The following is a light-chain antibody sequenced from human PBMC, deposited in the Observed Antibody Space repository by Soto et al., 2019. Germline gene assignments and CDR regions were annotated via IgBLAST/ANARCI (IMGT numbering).Light chain of an antibody. CDR1: QSVSSKY. J-gene: IGKJ3*01. CDR2: GAS. CDR3: TQHLSPRFS. V-gene: IGKV3-20*01. Sequence: DIVLTQSPGTLSLSPGERATLSCRASQSVSSKYLAWYQQKPGQAPRVLIYGASIRATGIPERFSGGGSGPSLTLNTICLKTEVCGVYDCTQHLSPRFSFGTENQVDIK.